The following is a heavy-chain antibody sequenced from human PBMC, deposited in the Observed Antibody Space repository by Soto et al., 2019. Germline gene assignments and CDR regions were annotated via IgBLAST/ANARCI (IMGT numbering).Heavy chain of an antibody. CDR1: GGSISSYY. J-gene: IGHJ4*02. V-gene: IGHV4-59*01. Sequence: SETLSLTCTVSGGSISSYYWSWIRQPPGKGLEWIGYIYYSGSTNYNPSLKSRVTISVDTSKNQFSLKLSSVTAADTAVYFCATSLRTDLVDYWGQGCLATVSS. CDR2: IYYSGST. CDR3: ATSLRTDLVDY.